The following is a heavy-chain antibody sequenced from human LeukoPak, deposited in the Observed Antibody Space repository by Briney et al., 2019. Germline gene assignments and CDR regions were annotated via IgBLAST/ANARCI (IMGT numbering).Heavy chain of an antibody. CDR2: INHSGST. CDR1: GGSFSGYY. Sequence: SETLSLTCAVYGGSFSGYYWSWIRQPPGKGLEWIGEINHSGSTNYNPSLKSRVTISVDTSKNQFSLKLSSVTAADTAVYYCARGRRGAALDYWGQGTLVTVSS. D-gene: IGHD5-12*01. V-gene: IGHV4-34*01. CDR3: ARGRRGAALDY. J-gene: IGHJ4*02.